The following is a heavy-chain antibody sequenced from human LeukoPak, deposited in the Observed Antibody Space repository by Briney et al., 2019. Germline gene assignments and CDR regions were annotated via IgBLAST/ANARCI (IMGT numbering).Heavy chain of an antibody. D-gene: IGHD6-19*01. J-gene: IGHJ6*02. CDR1: GFTFTSSA. CDR2: IVVGSGNT. V-gene: IGHV1-58*01. Sequence: GTSVKVSCKAPGFTFTSSAVQWVRQARGQRLEWIGWIVVGSGNTNYAQKFQERVTITRDMSTSTAYMELSSLRSEDTAVYYCAADRIAVGFYYYYGMDVWGQGTTVTVSS. CDR3: AADRIAVGFYYYYGMDV.